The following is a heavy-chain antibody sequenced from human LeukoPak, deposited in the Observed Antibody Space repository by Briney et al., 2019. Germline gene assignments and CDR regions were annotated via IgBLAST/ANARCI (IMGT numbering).Heavy chain of an antibody. CDR3: AKDLGHAMDV. CDR1: GFTFGRYG. Sequence: GGSLRLSCAASGFTFGRYGLHWVRQAPDKGLEWVAYIRNRGSDKYYADSVKGRSAISRDDFKNTLYLQMNSLTVEDTAVYYCAKDLGHAMDVWGQGTTVTVSS. CDR2: IRNRGSDK. J-gene: IGHJ6*02. V-gene: IGHV3-30*02.